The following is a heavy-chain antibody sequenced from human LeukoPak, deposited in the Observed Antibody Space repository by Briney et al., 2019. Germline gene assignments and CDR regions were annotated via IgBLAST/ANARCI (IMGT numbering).Heavy chain of an antibody. Sequence: ASVKVTCKASGYTFTGYYMHWVRQAPGQGLEWMGWINPNSGGTNSAQKFQGRVTMTRDTSISTAYMELSRLRSDDTAVYYCAREEEWELLAFDIWGQGTMVTVSS. D-gene: IGHD1-26*01. CDR1: GYTFTGYY. CDR3: AREEEWELLAFDI. CDR2: INPNSGGT. V-gene: IGHV1-2*02. J-gene: IGHJ3*02.